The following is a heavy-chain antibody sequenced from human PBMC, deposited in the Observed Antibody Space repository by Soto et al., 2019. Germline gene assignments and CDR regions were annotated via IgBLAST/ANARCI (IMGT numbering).Heavy chain of an antibody. CDR2: ISGSGGST. D-gene: IGHD3-16*02. Sequence: PGGSLRLSCAASGFTFSSYAMSWVRQAPGKGLEWVSAISGSGGSTYYADSVKGRFTISRDNSKNTLYLQMNSLRAEDTAVYYCAKATPRYYDYVGGSYRSGDAFDIWGQGTMVTVSS. J-gene: IGHJ3*02. CDR3: AKATPRYYDYVGGSYRSGDAFDI. CDR1: GFTFSSYA. V-gene: IGHV3-23*01.